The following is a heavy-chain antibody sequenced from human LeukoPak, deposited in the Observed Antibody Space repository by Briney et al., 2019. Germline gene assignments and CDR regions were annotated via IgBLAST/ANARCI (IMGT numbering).Heavy chain of an antibody. CDR1: GYTFTSYG. D-gene: IGHD3-3*01. J-gene: IGHJ6*02. Sequence: ASVNVSCKASGYTFTSYGISWVRQAPGQGLEWMGWISAYNGNTNYAQKLQGRVTMTTDTSTSTAYMELRSLRSDDTAVYYCARDRYDFWSGYYYYYGMDVWGQGTTVTVSS. CDR3: ARDRYDFWSGYYYYYGMDV. CDR2: ISAYNGNT. V-gene: IGHV1-18*01.